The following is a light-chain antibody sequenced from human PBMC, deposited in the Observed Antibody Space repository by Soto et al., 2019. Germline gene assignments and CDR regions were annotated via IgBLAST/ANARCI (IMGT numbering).Light chain of an antibody. J-gene: IGKJ3*01. Sequence: DIQITQSPSSLSASVGDRFTITCQASQSIRSYLNWYQQKPGKAPKLLIYAASSLHSGVPSRFSGSGAGTDFTRTISSPQPEDVATDYCQQSYSTLFTFGPGTKVDIK. CDR2: AAS. CDR3: QQSYSTLFT. V-gene: IGKV1-39*01. CDR1: QSIRSY.